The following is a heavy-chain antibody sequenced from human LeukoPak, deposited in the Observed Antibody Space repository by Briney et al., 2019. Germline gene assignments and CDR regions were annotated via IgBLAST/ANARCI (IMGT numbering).Heavy chain of an antibody. CDR3: ARGRGYHTRSGSHYYMDV. CDR2: INHSGST. V-gene: IGHV4-34*01. D-gene: IGHD5-12*01. CDR1: GGSFSGYY. J-gene: IGHJ6*03. Sequence: NPSETLSLTCAVYGGSFSGYYWSWIRQPPGKGLEWIGEINHSGSTNYNPSLKSRVTISVDTSKNQFSLKLSSVTAADTAVYYCARGRGYHTRSGSHYYMDVWGKGTTVTVSS.